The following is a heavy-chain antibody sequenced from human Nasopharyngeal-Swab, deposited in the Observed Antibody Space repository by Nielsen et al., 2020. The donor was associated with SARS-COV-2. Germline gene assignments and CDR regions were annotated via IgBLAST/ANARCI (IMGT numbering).Heavy chain of an antibody. J-gene: IGHJ3*02. V-gene: IGHV3-48*02. Sequence: VRQAPGKGLEWVSYISSSSSTIYYADSVKGRFTISRDNAKNSLYLQMNSLRDEDTAVYYCARDDCSSTSCYGRSNAFDIWGQGTMVPSPQ. D-gene: IGHD2-2*01. CDR3: ARDDCSSTSCYGRSNAFDI. CDR2: ISSSSSTI.